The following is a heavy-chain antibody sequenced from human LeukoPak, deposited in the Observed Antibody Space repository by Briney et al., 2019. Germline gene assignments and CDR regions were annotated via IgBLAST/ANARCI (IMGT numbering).Heavy chain of an antibody. CDR3: ARHSSGYYHYDY. J-gene: IGHJ4*02. CDR1: GFTFSSYW. D-gene: IGHD3-22*01. V-gene: IGHV3-74*01. CDR2: INSDGRST. Sequence: GGSLRLSCAASGFTFSSYWMHWVRQAPGKGLVWVSRINSDGRSTSYADFVKGRFTISRDNSKNTLHLQMNSLRAEDTAVYYCARHSSGYYHYDYWGPGTPVTVAS.